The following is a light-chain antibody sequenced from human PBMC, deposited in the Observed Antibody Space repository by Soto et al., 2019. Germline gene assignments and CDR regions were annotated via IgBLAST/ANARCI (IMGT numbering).Light chain of an antibody. Sequence: DIVMTQSPDSLAVSLGERATINCKSSQSVLSSSNNQNHLAWYQQKPGQPPRLLIYWASNRGSGVPDRFSGGGSGTDFTLTISGLQAEDVAVYYCQQYYTTPLTFGGGTKVEI. CDR3: QQYYTTPLT. CDR2: WAS. J-gene: IGKJ4*01. CDR1: QSVLSSSNNQNH. V-gene: IGKV4-1*01.